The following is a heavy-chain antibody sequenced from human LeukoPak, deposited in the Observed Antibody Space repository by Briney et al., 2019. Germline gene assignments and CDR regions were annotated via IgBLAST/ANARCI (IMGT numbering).Heavy chain of an antibody. CDR3: AKNRALHEIDY. CDR1: GFTFNNYA. CDR2: INGGSGNS. V-gene: IGHV3-23*01. Sequence: GGSLRLSCAASGFTFNNYAMTWVRQAPGKGLEWVSVINGGSGNSYYADSVKGRFTVSRDNSKNTLYLQMNSLRDEDTAVYYCAKNRALHEIDYWGQGTLVTVSS. D-gene: IGHD2-21*01. J-gene: IGHJ4*02.